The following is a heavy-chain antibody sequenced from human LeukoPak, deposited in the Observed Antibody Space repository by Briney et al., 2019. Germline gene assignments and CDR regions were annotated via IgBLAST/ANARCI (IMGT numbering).Heavy chain of an antibody. CDR3: ARDANHDYGDYEVTYYFDY. V-gene: IGHV3-7*01. Sequence: GGSLRLSCAASGFTFSSYWMSWVRQAPGKGLEWVANIKQDGSEKYYVDSVKGRFTISRDNSKNTLYLQMNSLRAEDTAVYYCARDANHDYGDYEVTYYFDYWGQGTLVTVSS. CDR2: IKQDGSEK. D-gene: IGHD4-17*01. J-gene: IGHJ4*02. CDR1: GFTFSSYW.